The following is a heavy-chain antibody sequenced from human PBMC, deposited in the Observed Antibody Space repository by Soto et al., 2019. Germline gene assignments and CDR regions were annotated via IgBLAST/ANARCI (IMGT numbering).Heavy chain of an antibody. CDR3: ARESGYDGYSYGTYGMEV. CDR2: IYHSGST. Sequence: SELLPVPCAFLGLSISSSNWLRCVRQTTGKGLEWIGEIYHSGSTNYNPSIKSRVTISVDKSKNQFSLKLSSVTAADTAVYYCARESGYDGYSYGTYGMEVWRQGTTDTVS. J-gene: IGHJ6*02. CDR1: GLSISSSNW. D-gene: IGHD5-18*01. V-gene: IGHV4-4*02.